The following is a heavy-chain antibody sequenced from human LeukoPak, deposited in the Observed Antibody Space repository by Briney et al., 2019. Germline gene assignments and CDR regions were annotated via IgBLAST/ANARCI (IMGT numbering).Heavy chain of an antibody. CDR3: ARDMTTETTGDY. D-gene: IGHD4-17*01. CDR1: GFSFSSYW. CDR2: IKQDGSEK. Sequence: GSLRLSCAASGFSFSSYWMSWIRQAPGKGLEWVANIKQDGSEKNYVDSVKGRFTISRDNSKNTLYLQMNSLRAEDTAVYYCARDMTTETTGDYWGQGTLVTVSS. V-gene: IGHV3-7*01. J-gene: IGHJ4*02.